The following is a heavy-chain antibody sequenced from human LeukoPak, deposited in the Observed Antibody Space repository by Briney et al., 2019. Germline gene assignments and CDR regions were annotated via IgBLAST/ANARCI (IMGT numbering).Heavy chain of an antibody. Sequence: GGSLRLSCAASGFTFSSYGMSWVRQAPGKGLEWVSAISGSGGTTYYADSVKGRFTISRDNSKNTLYLQMNSLRAEDTAVYYCARDSWATVTTYFQHWGQGTLVTVSS. D-gene: IGHD4-17*01. CDR1: GFTFSSYG. J-gene: IGHJ1*01. V-gene: IGHV3-23*01. CDR2: ISGSGGTT. CDR3: ARDSWATVTTYFQH.